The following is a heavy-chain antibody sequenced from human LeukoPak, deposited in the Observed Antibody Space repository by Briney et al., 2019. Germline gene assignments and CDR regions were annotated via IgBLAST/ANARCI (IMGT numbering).Heavy chain of an antibody. Sequence: HPGGSLRLSCAASGFTFTTYAMTWVRQAPGKGLEWVSAISGSGSSTYYADSVKGRFTISRDNSKNTLYLQINSLRAEDTAVYYCAKSPRSTTVRDAFDIWGQGTMVTVSS. J-gene: IGHJ3*02. CDR1: GFTFTTYA. D-gene: IGHD4-11*01. CDR3: AKSPRSTTVRDAFDI. CDR2: ISGSGSST. V-gene: IGHV3-23*01.